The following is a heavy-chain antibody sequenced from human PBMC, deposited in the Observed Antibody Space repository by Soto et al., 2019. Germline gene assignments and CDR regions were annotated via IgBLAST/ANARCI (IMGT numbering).Heavy chain of an antibody. CDR1: GGSISSYY. D-gene: IGHD1-20*01. V-gene: IGHV4-59*01. CDR3: ARGIRKTYYYGMDV. CDR2: IYYSGST. Sequence: SETLSLTCTVSGGSISSYYWIWIRQPTGKGLEWIGYIYYSGSTNYNPSLKSRVTISVDTSKNQFSLKLSSVTAADTAVYYCARGIRKTYYYGMDVWGQGTTVTVSS. J-gene: IGHJ6*02.